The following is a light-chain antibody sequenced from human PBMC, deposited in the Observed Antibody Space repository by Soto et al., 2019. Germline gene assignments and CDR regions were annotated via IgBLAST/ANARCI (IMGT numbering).Light chain of an antibody. CDR2: DVG. V-gene: IGLV2-14*03. CDR1: NSDVGAYSY. Sequence: QSALTQPASVSGSPGPSITISCTGTNSDVGAYSYVSWYQQYPGKAPKLLLYDVGARPSGISERFAGSKYGNTASLTISGLQAEDAADYYCSSYTDFTTYVFGSGTKLTV. J-gene: IGLJ1*01. CDR3: SSYTDFTTYV.